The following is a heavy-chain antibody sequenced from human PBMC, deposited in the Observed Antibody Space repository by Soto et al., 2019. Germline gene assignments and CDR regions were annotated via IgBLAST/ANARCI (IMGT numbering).Heavy chain of an antibody. D-gene: IGHD3-22*01. Sequence: VASVKVSCKASGATFSSYAISWVRQAPGQGLEWMGGIIPIFGTANYAQKFQGRVTITADESTTTAYMELSSLRSEDTAGYYCARDEGTSYYDYSGCCGYYLDYWGQGTLVTVSS. CDR1: GATFSSYA. CDR3: ARDEGTSYYDYSGCCGYYLDY. CDR2: IIPIFGTA. V-gene: IGHV1-69*13. J-gene: IGHJ4*02.